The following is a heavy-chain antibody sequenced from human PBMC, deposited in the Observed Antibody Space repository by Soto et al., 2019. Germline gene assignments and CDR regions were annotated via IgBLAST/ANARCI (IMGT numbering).Heavy chain of an antibody. V-gene: IGHV3-7*03. Sequence: GGSLRLSCVASGFTSSDYWMSWVRQAPGRGLEWVANINRDGSETNYVDSVKGRFTISRGNAEGSLSLQMNSLRAEDTAVYYCLVETVTGYYGMDVWGQGTTVTVSS. D-gene: IGHD3-10*01. CDR1: GFTSSDYW. J-gene: IGHJ6*02. CDR2: INRDGSET. CDR3: LVETVTGYYGMDV.